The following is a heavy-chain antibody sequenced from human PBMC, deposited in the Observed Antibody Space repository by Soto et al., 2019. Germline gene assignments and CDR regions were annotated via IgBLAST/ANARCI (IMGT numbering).Heavy chain of an antibody. J-gene: IGHJ4*02. CDR2: IIPILSIA. CDR3: VRVGGYCGTDCYLYYFDY. D-gene: IGHD2-21*02. V-gene: IGHV1-69*02. CDR1: GGTFNSYT. Sequence: QVQLVQSGAEVKKPGSSVKVSCKASGGTFNSYTISWVRQAPGQGLEWMGKIIPILSIANYAQKFQGRVTITADKSTSTAYMELSSLRSEDSAVYYCVRVGGYCGTDCYLYYFDYWGQGTLVTVSS.